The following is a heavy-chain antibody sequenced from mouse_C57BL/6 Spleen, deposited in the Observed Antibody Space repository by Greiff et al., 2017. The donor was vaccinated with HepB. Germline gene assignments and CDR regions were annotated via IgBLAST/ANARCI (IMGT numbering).Heavy chain of an antibody. D-gene: IGHD1-1*01. Sequence: QVHVKQSGAELVRPGASVTLSCKASGYTFTDYEMHWVKQTPVHGLEWIGAIDPETGGTAYNQKFKGKAILTADKSSSTAYMELRSLTSEDSAVYYCTSYGSSSYAMDYWGQGTSVTVSS. CDR3: TSYGSSSYAMDY. V-gene: IGHV1-15*01. CDR2: IDPETGGT. J-gene: IGHJ4*01. CDR1: GYTFTDYE.